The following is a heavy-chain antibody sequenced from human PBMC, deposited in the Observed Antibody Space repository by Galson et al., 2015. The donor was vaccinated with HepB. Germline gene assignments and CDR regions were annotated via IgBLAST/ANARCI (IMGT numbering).Heavy chain of an antibody. CDR3: ARERGPYGSGSNWFDP. J-gene: IGHJ5*02. V-gene: IGHV3-30-3*01. CDR1: GFTFSSYA. CDR2: ISYDGSNK. D-gene: IGHD3-10*01. Sequence: LRLSCAASGFTFSSYAMHWVRQAPGKGLEWVAVISYDGSNKYYADSVKGRFTISRDNSKNTLYLQMNSLRAEDTAVYYCARERGPYGSGSNWFDPWGQGTLVTVSS.